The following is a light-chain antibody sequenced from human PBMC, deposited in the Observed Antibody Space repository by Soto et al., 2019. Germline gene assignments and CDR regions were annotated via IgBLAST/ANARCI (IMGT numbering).Light chain of an antibody. J-gene: IGKJ1*01. CDR1: QSGSTN. V-gene: IGKV3-15*01. CDR2: GTS. CDR3: QQYNNWPPGA. Sequence: EIVMTQSPATLSVSPGERATLSCRASQSGSTNVAWYQQKPGQAPRLLIFGTSTRATGIPARFSGSGSGTEFTLTISSLQSEDSAVYYCQQYNNWPPGAFGQGTKVDIK.